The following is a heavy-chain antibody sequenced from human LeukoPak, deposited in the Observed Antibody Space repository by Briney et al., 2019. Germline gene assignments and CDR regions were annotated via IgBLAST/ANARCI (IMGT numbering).Heavy chain of an antibody. V-gene: IGHV6-1*01. CDR2: TFYRSKWYS. D-gene: IGHD3-10*01. CDR1: GDSVSGNRPA. Sequence: SQTLSLTCAISGDSVSGNRPAWNWIRQSPSRGLEWLGRTFYRSKWYSDYAVSVKGRITINPDTSKNQFSLQLNSVTPEDTAVYYCARDLSGIFEPWGQGTLLTVSS. CDR3: ARDLSGIFEP. J-gene: IGHJ5*02.